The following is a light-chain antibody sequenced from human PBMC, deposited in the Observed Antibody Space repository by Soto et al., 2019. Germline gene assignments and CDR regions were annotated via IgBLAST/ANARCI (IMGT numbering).Light chain of an antibody. CDR3: SSLTRSDTWV. Sequence: QSVLTQPASVSGSPGQSITISCTGGSSDVGSYNRVSWYRQHPGKAPQLIIYEVSNRPSGVPNRFSGSKSGNTASLTISGLQAEDEADYFCSSLTRSDTWVIGGGTKVTVL. CDR1: SSDVGSYNR. V-gene: IGLV2-14*02. J-gene: IGLJ3*02. CDR2: EVS.